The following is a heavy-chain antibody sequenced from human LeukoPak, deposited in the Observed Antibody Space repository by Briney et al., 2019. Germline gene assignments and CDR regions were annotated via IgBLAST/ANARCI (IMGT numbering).Heavy chain of an antibody. CDR3: ARLSTYYYDSSGYYTDDAFDI. J-gene: IGHJ3*02. CDR2: INHSGST. Sequence: PSETLSLTCAVYGGSFSGYYWSWIRQPPGKGLEWIGEINHSGSTNYNPSLKSRVTISVDTSKNQFSLKLSSVTAADTAVYYCARLSTYYYDSSGYYTDDAFDIWGQGTMVTVSS. CDR1: GGSFSGYY. D-gene: IGHD3-22*01. V-gene: IGHV4-34*01.